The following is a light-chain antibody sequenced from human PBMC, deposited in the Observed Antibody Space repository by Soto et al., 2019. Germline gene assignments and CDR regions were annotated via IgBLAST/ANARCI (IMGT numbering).Light chain of an antibody. CDR1: SSNIGSDT. Sequence: QAVVTQPPSASGTPGQRVTISCSGSSSNIGSDTVDWYHQLPGTAPKLLIYSNNQRPSGVPDRFSGSKSGTSASLAISGLQSEDEADYYCAAWDDSLKGVVFGGGTQLTVL. CDR2: SNN. V-gene: IGLV1-44*01. J-gene: IGLJ2*01. CDR3: AAWDDSLKGVV.